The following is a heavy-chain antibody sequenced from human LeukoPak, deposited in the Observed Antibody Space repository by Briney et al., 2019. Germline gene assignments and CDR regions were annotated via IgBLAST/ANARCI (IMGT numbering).Heavy chain of an antibody. Sequence: SETLSLTCAVSGYSISSGYYWGWIRQPPGKGLEWIGSIYHSGSTYYNPSPKSRVTISVDTSKNQFSLKLSSVTSADTAVYYCARHFDMEYFDYWGQGTLVTVSS. J-gene: IGHJ4*02. D-gene: IGHD3-9*01. V-gene: IGHV4-38-2*01. CDR3: ARHFDMEYFDY. CDR2: IYHSGST. CDR1: GYSISSGYY.